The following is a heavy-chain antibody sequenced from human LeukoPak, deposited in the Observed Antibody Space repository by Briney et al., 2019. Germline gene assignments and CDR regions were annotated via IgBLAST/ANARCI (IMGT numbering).Heavy chain of an antibody. D-gene: IGHD3-9*01. CDR1: GDSVSSNSAA. CDR2: TYYRSKWYN. V-gene: IGHV6-1*01. CDR3: AGTHTIPYYFDY. Sequence: SQTLSLTCAISGDSVSSNSAAWNWIRQSPSRGLEWLGRTYYRSKWYNDYVVSVKSRITINPDTSKNQFSLQLNSVTPEDTAVYYCAGTHTIPYYFDYWGRGTLVTVSS. J-gene: IGHJ4*02.